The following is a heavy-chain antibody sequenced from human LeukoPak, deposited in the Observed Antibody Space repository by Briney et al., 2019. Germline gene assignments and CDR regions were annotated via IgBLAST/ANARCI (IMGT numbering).Heavy chain of an antibody. Sequence: GGFLRLSCAASGFTFSNAWMTWVRQAPGKGLEWVGRIKSNADGGTTDYASPVKQRFTISRDDSQNTLFLQMNSLKTEDTAVYYCTRGSSGWYFDYWGQGTLVTVSS. CDR3: TRGSSGWYFDY. D-gene: IGHD6-19*01. J-gene: IGHJ4*02. V-gene: IGHV3-15*01. CDR1: GFTFSNAW. CDR2: IKSNADGGTT.